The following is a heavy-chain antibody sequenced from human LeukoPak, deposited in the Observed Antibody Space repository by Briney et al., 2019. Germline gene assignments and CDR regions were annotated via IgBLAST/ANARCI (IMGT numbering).Heavy chain of an antibody. Sequence: SVKVSCKASGGAFSSYAISWVRQAPGQGLEWMGGIIPIFGTANYAQKFQGRVTITADKSTSTAYMELSSLRSEDTAVYYCARGGYDIVTGYPSYYYYGMDVWGKGATVTVAS. J-gene: IGHJ6*04. V-gene: IGHV1-69*06. CDR2: IIPIFGTA. CDR1: GGAFSSYA. CDR3: ARGGYDIVTGYPSYYYYGMDV. D-gene: IGHD3-9*01.